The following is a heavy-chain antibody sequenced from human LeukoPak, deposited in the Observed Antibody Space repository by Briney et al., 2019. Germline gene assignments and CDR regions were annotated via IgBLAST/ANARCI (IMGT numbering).Heavy chain of an antibody. CDR2: IIPIFGTA. D-gene: IGHD6-13*01. CDR3: ARDWGSSWYVSFGY. Sequence: SVKVSCKASGGTFSSYAISWARQAPGQGLEWMGGIIPIFGTANYAQKFQGRVTITADKSTSTAYMELSSLRSEDTAVYYCARDWGSSWYVSFGYWGQGTLVTVSS. J-gene: IGHJ4*02. V-gene: IGHV1-69*06. CDR1: GGTFSSYA.